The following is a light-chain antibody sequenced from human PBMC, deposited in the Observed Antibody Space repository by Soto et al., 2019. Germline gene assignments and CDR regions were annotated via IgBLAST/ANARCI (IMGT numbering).Light chain of an antibody. CDR1: QSVSGSC. V-gene: IGKV3-20*01. CDR2: GAS. Sequence: EIVLTQSPGTLSLSPGEIATLSCRASQSVSGSCLAWYQQKPGQAPRLLTYGASSRATGIPDRFSRSGSGTDFDLTISRLEPEEFAVYYCQQYGSSPFTFGPGTKVDIK. CDR3: QQYGSSPFT. J-gene: IGKJ3*01.